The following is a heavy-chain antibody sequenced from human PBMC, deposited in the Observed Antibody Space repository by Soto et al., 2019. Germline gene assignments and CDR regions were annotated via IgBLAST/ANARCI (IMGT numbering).Heavy chain of an antibody. J-gene: IGHJ4*02. CDR3: ARGMTIFGVVYFDY. Sequence: QVQLQESGPGLVKPSQTLSLTCTVSGGSISSGGYYGGWIRQHPGKGLEWIGYISYSGSTYYNPSLKSRLTISVDTSKNQFSLKLTSVTAADTAVYYCARGMTIFGVVYFDYWGQGPLVTVSS. V-gene: IGHV4-31*03. D-gene: IGHD3-3*01. CDR2: ISYSGST. CDR1: GGSISSGGYY.